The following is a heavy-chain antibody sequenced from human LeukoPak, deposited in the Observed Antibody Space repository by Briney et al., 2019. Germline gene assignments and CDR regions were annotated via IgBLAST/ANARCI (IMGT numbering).Heavy chain of an antibody. CDR2: THHSGRT. V-gene: IGHV4-39*06. CDR3: ARDHDSSNWSLDY. D-gene: IGHD6-13*01. CDR1: GGSISSSSNY. Sequence: KPSETLSLTCTVSGGSISSSSNYWGWIRQPPGKGLEWIGSTHHSGRTYHNPSLKSRVTISVDTSKNQFNLKLSSVTAADTAVYYCARDHDSSNWSLDYWGQGTQVTVSS. J-gene: IGHJ4*02.